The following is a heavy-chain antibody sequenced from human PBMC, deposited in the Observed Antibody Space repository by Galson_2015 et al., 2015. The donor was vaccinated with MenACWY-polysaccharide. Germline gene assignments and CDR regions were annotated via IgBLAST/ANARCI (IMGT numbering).Heavy chain of an antibody. CDR3: VRQGGQLVSLDF. D-gene: IGHD6-6*01. V-gene: IGHV5-51*01. J-gene: IGHJ4*02. CDR1: GYSFTTYW. Sequence: QSGAEVKKPGESLKISCKGSGYSFTTYWIGWVRQMPGKGLEWMGIINPGDSDTRYGQSFQGQVTISVDKSISTAYLQWSSLKASDTTMYYCVRQGGQLVSLDFWGQGTLVTVSS. CDR2: INPGDSDT.